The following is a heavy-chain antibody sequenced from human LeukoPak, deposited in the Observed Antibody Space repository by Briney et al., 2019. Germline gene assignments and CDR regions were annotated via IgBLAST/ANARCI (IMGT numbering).Heavy chain of an antibody. V-gene: IGHV1-69*13. J-gene: IGHJ5*02. CDR3: ARDHSGYSYLFDP. D-gene: IGHD5-18*01. Sequence: SVKVSFKASGGTFSSYAISWVRQAPGQGLEWMGGIIPIFGTANYAQKFQGRVTITADGSTSTAYMELSSLRSEDTAVYYCARDHSGYSYLFDPWGQGTLVTVSS. CDR1: GGTFSSYA. CDR2: IIPIFGTA.